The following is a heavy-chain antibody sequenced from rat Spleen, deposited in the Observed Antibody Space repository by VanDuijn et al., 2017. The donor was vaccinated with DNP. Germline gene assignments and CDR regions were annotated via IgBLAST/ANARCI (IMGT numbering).Heavy chain of an antibody. V-gene: IGHV5S10*01. CDR1: GFTFSDYN. Sequence: EVQLVESGGDLVQSGRSLKVSCAASGFTFSDYNMAWVRQAPKKGLEWVATILYDGGRTYYRNSVKGRFTISRDNAKSTLYLQMDSLRSEDTATYYCTTFEGRDAWGQGTSVTVSS. D-gene: IGHD1-11*01. CDR2: ILYDGGRT. CDR3: TTFEGRDA. J-gene: IGHJ4*01.